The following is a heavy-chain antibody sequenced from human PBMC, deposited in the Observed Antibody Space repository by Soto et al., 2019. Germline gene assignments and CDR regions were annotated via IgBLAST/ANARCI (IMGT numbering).Heavy chain of an antibody. J-gene: IGHJ5*02. V-gene: IGHV3-74*01. D-gene: IGHD6-13*01. Sequence: EVQLVESGGGLVQPGGSLRLSCAASGFTFSRNWMHWVRQAPGKGLVWLSRINSDGTTTTYADSVKGRFTISRDNSKNTVYLQINNPRADDTAVYYCATVGTGSYNWFDPWGQGTLVTVSS. CDR1: GFTFSRNW. CDR3: ATVGTGSYNWFDP. CDR2: INSDGTTT.